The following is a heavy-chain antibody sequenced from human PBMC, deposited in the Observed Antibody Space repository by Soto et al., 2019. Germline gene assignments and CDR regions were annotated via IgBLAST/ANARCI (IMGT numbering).Heavy chain of an antibody. J-gene: IGHJ4*01. Sequence: GGSLRLSCAASGFTFSSYAMSWVRQAPGKGLEWVSAISGSGGSTYYADSVKGRFTISRDKSKNTLYLQMNSLRSEDTAVDYCAKALTVTTDFDYWGQGTLVTVSS. CDR2: ISGSGGST. CDR3: AKALTVTTDFDY. V-gene: IGHV3-23*01. D-gene: IGHD4-17*01. CDR1: GFTFSSYA.